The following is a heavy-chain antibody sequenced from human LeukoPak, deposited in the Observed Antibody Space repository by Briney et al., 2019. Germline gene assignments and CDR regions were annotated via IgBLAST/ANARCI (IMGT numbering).Heavy chain of an antibody. CDR3: AKDYGGNSDPMVSEPH. D-gene: IGHD4-23*01. V-gene: IGHV3-9*01. CDR1: GFTFDDYA. Sequence: GGSLRLSCAASGFTFDDYAMHWVRQAPGKGLEWVSGISWNSGSIGYADSVKGRFNISRDNAKNSLYLQMNSLRAEDTALYYCAKDYGGNSDPMVSEPHWGQGTLVTVSS. CDR2: ISWNSGSI. J-gene: IGHJ4*02.